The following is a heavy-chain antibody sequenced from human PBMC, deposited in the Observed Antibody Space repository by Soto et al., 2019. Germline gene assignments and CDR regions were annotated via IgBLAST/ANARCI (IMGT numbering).Heavy chain of an antibody. V-gene: IGHV4-31*03. Sequence: SETLSLTCTLSAGSISSGGSYWSWIRQHPGKSLEGIGYIYYNGSTNYNKSLKSRVTIAVDTFKNQFSLKLSSVTAAYTAVYYGAREQSSSHCFDYWGQGTMVTVSS. CDR2: IYYNGST. J-gene: IGHJ4*02. D-gene: IGHD6-6*01. CDR3: AREQSSSHCFDY. CDR1: AGSISSGGSY.